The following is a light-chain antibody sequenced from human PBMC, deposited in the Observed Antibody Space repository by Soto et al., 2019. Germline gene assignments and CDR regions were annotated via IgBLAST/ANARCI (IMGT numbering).Light chain of an antibody. Sequence: DIQTTQSPSSLSASVGDRVTITCRASETISRSLNWFHQKNGKGPKLXIYAASILQNEVPSRFSAIICGTAGTISIPSLQLEDGSTYDGQQTHGVPLTFGQGTRLEIK. J-gene: IGKJ5*01. V-gene: IGKV1-39*01. CDR2: AAS. CDR3: QQTHGVPLT. CDR1: ETISRS.